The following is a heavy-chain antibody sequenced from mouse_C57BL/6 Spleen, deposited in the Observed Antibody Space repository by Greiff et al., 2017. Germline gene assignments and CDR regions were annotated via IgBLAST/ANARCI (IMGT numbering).Heavy chain of an antibody. CDR1: GFTFSSYG. J-gene: IGHJ2*01. Sequence: EVKVVESGGDLVKPGGSLKLSCAASGFTFSSYGMSWVRQTPDKRLEWVATISSGGGYTYYPDSVKGRFTISRDNAKNTLYLQMSSLKSEDTAMYYCARYYDYADYFDYWGQGTTLTVSS. D-gene: IGHD2-4*01. V-gene: IGHV5-6*01. CDR3: ARYYDYADYFDY. CDR2: ISSGGGYT.